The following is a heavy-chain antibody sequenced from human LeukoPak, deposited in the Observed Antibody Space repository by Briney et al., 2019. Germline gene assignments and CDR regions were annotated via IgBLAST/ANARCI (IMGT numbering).Heavy chain of an antibody. Sequence: GRSLRLSCAASGFTFSSYAMHWVRQAPGKGLEWVAVITYDGSNKYYADSVKGRFTISRDNSKNTPYLQMNSLRAEDTAVYYCARGWDILTGYYGRHFDYWGQGTLVTVSS. CDR2: ITYDGSNK. D-gene: IGHD3-9*01. CDR3: ARGWDILTGYYGRHFDY. J-gene: IGHJ4*02. V-gene: IGHV3-30*04. CDR1: GFTFSSYA.